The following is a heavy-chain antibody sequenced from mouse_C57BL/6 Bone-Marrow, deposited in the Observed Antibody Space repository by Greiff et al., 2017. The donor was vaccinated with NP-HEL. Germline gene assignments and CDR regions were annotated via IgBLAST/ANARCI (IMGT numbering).Heavy chain of an antibody. Sequence: QSCKASGYTFTSYWMHWVKQRPGQGLEWIGEIDPSDSYTNYNQKFKGKSTLTVDKSSSTAYMQLSSLTSEDSAVYYCAREGWLLPYYFDYWGQGTTLTVSS. J-gene: IGHJ2*01. CDR2: IDPSDSYT. CDR3: AREGWLLPYYFDY. V-gene: IGHV1-69*01. D-gene: IGHD2-3*01. CDR1: GYTFTSYW.